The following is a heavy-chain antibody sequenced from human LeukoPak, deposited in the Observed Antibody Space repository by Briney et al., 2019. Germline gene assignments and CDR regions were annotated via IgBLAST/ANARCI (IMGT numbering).Heavy chain of an antibody. CDR1: GYSFTSYW. J-gene: IGHJ4*02. CDR2: IDTSDSYT. Sequence: GASLKISCKGSGYSFTSYWISWVRQMQGKGLEWMGRIDTSDSYTNYSPSFQGHVTISSEKSISTGYLQWSSLKASDTPMYYCARLSSKQWLVHPVDYWGQGTLVTVSS. CDR3: ARLSSKQWLVHPVDY. V-gene: IGHV5-10-1*01. D-gene: IGHD6-19*01.